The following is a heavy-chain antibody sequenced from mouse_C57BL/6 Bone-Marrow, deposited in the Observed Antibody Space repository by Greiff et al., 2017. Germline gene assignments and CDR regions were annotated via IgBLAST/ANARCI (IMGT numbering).Heavy chain of an antibody. CDR2: ISYDGSN. V-gene: IGHV3-6*01. D-gene: IGHD3-1*01. CDR3: ARDLGGLFDY. CDR1: GYSITSGYY. Sequence: EVQLVESGPGLVKPSQSLSLTCSVTGYSITSGYYWNWIRQFPGNKLEWMGYISYDGSNNYNPSLKNRISITRDTSKYQFFLKLNSVTTEDTATYYCARDLGGLFDYWGQGTTLTVSS. J-gene: IGHJ2*01.